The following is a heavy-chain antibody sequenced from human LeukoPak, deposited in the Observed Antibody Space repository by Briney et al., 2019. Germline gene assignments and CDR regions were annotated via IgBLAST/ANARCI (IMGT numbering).Heavy chain of an antibody. D-gene: IGHD4-11*01. CDR1: GYTFTDYY. CDR3: ARGRDYSNTERGFDY. Sequence: ASLKVSCKTSGYTFTDYYIHWVRQAPGQGLEWIGWINPNSGETNSAQKFQGRVTMTGDTSISTAYMELRRVTSDDTAVYYCARGRDYSNTERGFDYWGQGTLVTVSS. V-gene: IGHV1-2*02. J-gene: IGHJ4*02. CDR2: INPNSGET.